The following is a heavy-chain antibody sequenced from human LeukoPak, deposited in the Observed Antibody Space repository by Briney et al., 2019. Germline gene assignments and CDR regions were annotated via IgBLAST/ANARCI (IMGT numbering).Heavy chain of an antibody. CDR1: AFTYSAYG. D-gene: IGHD3-16*01. Sequence: GGSLRLSCVAFAFTYSAYGMHWLRQAPGKGLEYVSAINTNGGSTYYANSVKGRFTISRDNSRSTLYLQMGSLRTEDMAVYYCARERSYGESDYWGQGTLVTVSS. J-gene: IGHJ4*02. CDR2: INTNGGST. CDR3: ARERSYGESDY. V-gene: IGHV3-64*01.